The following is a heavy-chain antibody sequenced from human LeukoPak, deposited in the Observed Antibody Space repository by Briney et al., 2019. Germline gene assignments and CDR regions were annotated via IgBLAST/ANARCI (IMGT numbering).Heavy chain of an antibody. CDR2: INHSGST. CDR1: GGSFSGYY. D-gene: IGHD1-26*01. Sequence: SETLSLTCAVCGGSFSGYYWSWIRQPPGKGLEWIGEINHSGSTNYNPSLKSRVTISVDTSKNQFSLKLSSVTAADTAVYYCVGYSGSYSLDYWGQGTLVTVSS. CDR3: VGYSGSYSLDY. V-gene: IGHV4-34*01. J-gene: IGHJ4*02.